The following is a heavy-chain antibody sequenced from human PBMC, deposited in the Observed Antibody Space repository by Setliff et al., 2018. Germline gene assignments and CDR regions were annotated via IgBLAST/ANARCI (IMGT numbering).Heavy chain of an antibody. CDR1: GGSISSGGYY. CDR3: ARGHCSSGECPNYFDP. J-gene: IGHJ5*02. V-gene: IGHV4-31*03. CDR2: IYYSGNT. D-gene: IGHD2-15*01. Sequence: SETLSLTCTVSGGSISSGGYYWSWIRQLPGKGLEWIAYIYYSGNTYYNPSLKSRVTTSVDTSKNQFSLKINSVTAADTAVYYCARGHCSSGECPNYFDPWGQGTQVTVSS.